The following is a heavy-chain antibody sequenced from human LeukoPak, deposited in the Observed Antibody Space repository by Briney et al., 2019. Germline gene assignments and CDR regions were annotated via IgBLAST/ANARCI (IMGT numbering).Heavy chain of an antibody. D-gene: IGHD2-15*01. CDR3: AKAPPAATNYYYGMDV. CDR1: GFTFSSYA. V-gene: IGHV3-23*01. CDR2: ISGSGGST. Sequence: GGSLRLSCAASGFTFSSYAMSWVRQVPGKGLEWVSAISGSGGSTYYADSVKGRFTISRDDSKNTLYLQMNSLRAEDTAVYHCAKAPPAATNYYYGMDVWGQGTTVTVSS. J-gene: IGHJ6*02.